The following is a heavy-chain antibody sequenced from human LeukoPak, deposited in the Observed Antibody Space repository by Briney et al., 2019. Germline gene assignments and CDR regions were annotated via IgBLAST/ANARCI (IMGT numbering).Heavy chain of an antibody. CDR1: GDSISSHY. J-gene: IGHJ4*02. CDR2: VHYSGGA. V-gene: IGHV4-59*11. CDR3: AREYCTTTCYFDY. D-gene: IGHD2-8*01. Sequence: SETLSLTCIVSGDSISSHYWSWIRQSPGKGLEWIGYVHYSGGATYNPSLKSRVTISVATSKTQFSLKLSSVTAADTAVYYCAREYCTTTCYFDYWGQGMLVTVSS.